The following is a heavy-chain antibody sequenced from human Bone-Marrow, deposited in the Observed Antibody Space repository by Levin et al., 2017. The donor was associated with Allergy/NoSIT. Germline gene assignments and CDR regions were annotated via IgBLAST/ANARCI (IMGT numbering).Heavy chain of an antibody. J-gene: IGHJ4*02. CDR2: INHSGSS. V-gene: IGHV4-34*01. CDR3: ARGRGDYGDYNNYFDY. Sequence: SETLSLTCAVYGASFSEYYWSWIRQSPGKGLEWIGEINHSGSSNYNPSLKSRVTMSGDTSKNQFSLKLTSVTAADTAVYYCARGRGDYGDYNNYFDYWGQGTLVIVSS. CDR1: GASFSEYY. D-gene: IGHD4-17*01.